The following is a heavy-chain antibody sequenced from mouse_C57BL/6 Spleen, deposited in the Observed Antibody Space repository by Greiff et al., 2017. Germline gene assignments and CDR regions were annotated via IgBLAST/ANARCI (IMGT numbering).Heavy chain of an antibody. Sequence: QVQLQQPGAELVRPGTSVKLSCKASGYTFTSYWMHWVKQRPGQGLEWIGVIDPSDSYTNYNQKFKGKATLTVDTSSSTAYMQLSSLTSEDSAVYDCARGDYGNYGSGYAMDYWGQGTSVTVSS. CDR2: IDPSDSYT. CDR1: GYTFTSYW. J-gene: IGHJ4*01. D-gene: IGHD2-1*01. CDR3: ARGDYGNYGSGYAMDY. V-gene: IGHV1-59*01.